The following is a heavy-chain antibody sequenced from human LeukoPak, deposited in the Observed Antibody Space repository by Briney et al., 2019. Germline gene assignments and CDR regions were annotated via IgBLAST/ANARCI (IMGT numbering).Heavy chain of an antibody. CDR3: ARDVCSGASCLYYYYFGMGL. CDR2: IRSSSSHI. Sequence: GGPLRLSCASSGFTLSSYSMNWVRQAPGKGLEWVSSIRSSSSHIYYADSLKGRFTISRDNAKNSLYLQMSGLRAEDTAVYYCARDVCSGASCLYYYYFGMGLWGQGTTVTVSS. CDR1: GFTLSSYS. J-gene: IGHJ6*02. D-gene: IGHD2-15*01. V-gene: IGHV3-21*01.